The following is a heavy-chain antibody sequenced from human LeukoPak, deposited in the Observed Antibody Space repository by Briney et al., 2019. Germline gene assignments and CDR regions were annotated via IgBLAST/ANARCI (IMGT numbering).Heavy chain of an antibody. D-gene: IGHD1-26*01. CDR2: IYSDGST. V-gene: IGHV3-53*01. Sequence: GGSLRLSCAASGFTFSSYGMHWVRQAPGKGLEWVSVIYSDGSTYYADSVKGRFTISRDNPKNTLYLQMNSLRAEDTAVYYCARTQGVVGAADSWGQGTLVTVSS. CDR3: ARTQGVVGAADS. J-gene: IGHJ5*02. CDR1: GFTFSSYG.